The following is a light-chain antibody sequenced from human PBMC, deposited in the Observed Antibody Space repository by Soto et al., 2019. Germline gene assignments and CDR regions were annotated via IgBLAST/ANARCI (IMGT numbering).Light chain of an antibody. V-gene: IGKV1-5*01. CDR1: ESISSW. CDR2: DVS. CDR3: QHYNSYSEA. Sequence: DIQMTQSPSTLSASVGDRVTITCRASESISSWLAWYQQKPGKAPKLLIYDVSSLESGVPSRFSGSGSGTEFTLTISSLQPDDFATYYCQHYNSYSEAFGPGTKVDIK. J-gene: IGKJ1*01.